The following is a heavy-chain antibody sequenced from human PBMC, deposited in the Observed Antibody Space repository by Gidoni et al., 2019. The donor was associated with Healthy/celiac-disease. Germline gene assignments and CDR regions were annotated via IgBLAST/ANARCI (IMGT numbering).Heavy chain of an antibody. Sequence: EVQLLESGGGLVQPGGSLRLSWAASGFPVSRDAMCWVRQAPGKGLGWVSAMSGSGGSTYSADAVKVRFPISRDNSKNMLYLQMTTISAEATAVYSCAKDGAARQLGYYYYGMDVWGHGTTVTVSS. D-gene: IGHD6-6*01. CDR1: GFPVSRDA. J-gene: IGHJ6*02. V-gene: IGHV3-23*01. CDR3: AKDGAARQLGYYYYGMDV. CDR2: MSGSGGST.